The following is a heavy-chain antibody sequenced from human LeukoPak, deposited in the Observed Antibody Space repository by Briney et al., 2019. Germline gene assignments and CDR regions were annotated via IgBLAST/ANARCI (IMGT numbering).Heavy chain of an antibody. V-gene: IGHV3-23*01. Sequence: GGSLRFSCTASGFTFSGYAMACVRQAPGKGLEWVSAISGSGGSTYYAGSVKGRFTISRDNSKNTLYLQLHSLRAEDTAMYYCAEDGTGDYFYFYYYMDVWGQGTTVTV. CDR3: AEDGTGDYFYFYYYMDV. J-gene: IGHJ6*03. CDR2: ISGSGGST. D-gene: IGHD4-17*01. CDR1: GFTFSGYA.